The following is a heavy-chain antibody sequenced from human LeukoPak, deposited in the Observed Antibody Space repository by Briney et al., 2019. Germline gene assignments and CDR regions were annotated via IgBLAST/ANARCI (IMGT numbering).Heavy chain of an antibody. D-gene: IGHD3-10*01. CDR1: GFTFRSYA. CDR3: ATQDNKRARLLLE. CDR2: ISGSGGRT. V-gene: IGHV3-23*01. J-gene: IGHJ1*01. Sequence: GGSLRLSCAASGFTFRSYAMSWVRQAPGKGLDWVSAISGSGGRTYYADSVKGRFTISRDNSKNTLYLQINRLRDEDTGVYHSATQDNKRARLLLEWGQGTLVTVPS.